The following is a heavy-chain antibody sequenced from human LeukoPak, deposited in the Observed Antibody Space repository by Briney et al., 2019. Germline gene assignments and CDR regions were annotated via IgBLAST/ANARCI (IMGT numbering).Heavy chain of an antibody. CDR1: GYSINSGYY. J-gene: IGHJ3*02. D-gene: IGHD3-16*01. Sequence: SETLSLTCDVSGYSINSGYYWGWIRQPPGKGLEWIGSIYHSGSTYYNSSLKSRVTISVDTSKNQFSLKLSSVTAADTAVYYCARNGGSAFDIWGQGTMVAVSS. CDR3: ARNGGSAFDI. CDR2: IYHSGST. V-gene: IGHV4-38-2*01.